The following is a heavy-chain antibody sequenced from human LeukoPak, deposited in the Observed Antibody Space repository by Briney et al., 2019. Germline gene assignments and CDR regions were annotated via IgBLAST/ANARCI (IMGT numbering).Heavy chain of an antibody. J-gene: IGHJ3*02. CDR3: AGELGSYYATHAFDI. CDR1: GGSISSYY. V-gene: IGHV4-59*01. CDR2: IYYSGST. D-gene: IGHD2-15*01. Sequence: SETLSLTCTVSGGSISSYYWSWIRQPPGKGLEWIGYIYYSGSTNYNPSLKSRVTISVDTSKNQFSLKLSSVTAADTAVYYCAGELGSYYATHAFDIWGQGTMVTVSS.